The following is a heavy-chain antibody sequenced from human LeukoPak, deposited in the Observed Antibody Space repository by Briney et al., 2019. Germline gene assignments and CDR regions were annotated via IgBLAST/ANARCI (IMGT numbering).Heavy chain of an antibody. Sequence: PGGSLRLSCAASGFTFSDSYMTWIRQAPGKGLEWVSYISNSGSSIYYADSVKGRFTTSRDNSKNTLYLQMNSLRAEDTAVYYCAKEDLARYLLDYWGQGTLVTVSS. CDR1: GFTFSDSY. J-gene: IGHJ4*02. V-gene: IGHV3-11*01. CDR3: AKEDLARYLLDY. D-gene: IGHD1-14*01. CDR2: ISNSGSSI.